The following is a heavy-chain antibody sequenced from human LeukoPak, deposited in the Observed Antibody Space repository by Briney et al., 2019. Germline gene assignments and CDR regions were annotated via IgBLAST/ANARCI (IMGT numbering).Heavy chain of an antibody. V-gene: IGHV3-48*04. CDR3: AKDSSVYYYDSRNFDY. CDR1: GFTFSNYA. D-gene: IGHD3-22*01. CDR2: ISSSGSTI. Sequence: PGGSLRLSCAASGFTFSNYAMRWVRQAPGKGLEWVSYISSSGSTIYYADSVKGRFTISRDNAKNSLYLQMNSLRAEDTAVYYCAKDSSVYYYDSRNFDYWGQGTLVTVSS. J-gene: IGHJ4*02.